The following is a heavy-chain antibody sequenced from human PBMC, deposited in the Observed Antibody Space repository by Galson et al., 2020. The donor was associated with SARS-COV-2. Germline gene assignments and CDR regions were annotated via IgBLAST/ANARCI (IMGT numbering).Heavy chain of an antibody. CDR1: GLSISTST. CDR2: ISMSGTHI. CDR3: ARDPMGATTGMFDS. J-gene: IGHJ4*02. D-gene: IGHD1-26*01. V-gene: IGHV3-21*01. Sequence: GESLKISCAVSGLSISTSTMNWVRQAPGKGLEWVSSISMSGTHIYYADSVKGRFTISRDNAKSSAYLQMNSLRAEDTAIYYCARDPMGATTGMFDSWGQGTPVTVSS.